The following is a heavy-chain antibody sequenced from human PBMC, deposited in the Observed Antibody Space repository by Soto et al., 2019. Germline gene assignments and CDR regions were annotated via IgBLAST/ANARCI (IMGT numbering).Heavy chain of an antibody. Sequence: GGSLRLSCAASGFSFNSYAMSWVRQAPGKGLEWVSTISLSGTTTYYADSVKGRFTISRDNSKNTLYLQMNSLRVEDTAVYYCAKALWSGYYGVPDCFDYWGQGTLVTVSS. CDR1: GFSFNSYA. J-gene: IGHJ4*02. V-gene: IGHV3-23*01. D-gene: IGHD3-3*01. CDR3: AKALWSGYYGVPDCFDY. CDR2: ISLSGTTT.